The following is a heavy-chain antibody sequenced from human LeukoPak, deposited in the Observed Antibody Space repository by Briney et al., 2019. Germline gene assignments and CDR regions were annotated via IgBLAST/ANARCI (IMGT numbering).Heavy chain of an antibody. V-gene: IGHV1-2*06. D-gene: IGHD4-17*01. CDR2: INPNSGGT. Sequence: ASVKVSCKASGYTFTGYYMHWVRQAPGQGLEWMGRINPNSGGTNYAQKFQGRVTMTRDTSISTAYMELSRLRSDDTAVYYCAQSLTVTTHYYFDYWGQGTLVTVSS. J-gene: IGHJ4*02. CDR3: AQSLTVTTHYYFDY. CDR1: GYTFTGYY.